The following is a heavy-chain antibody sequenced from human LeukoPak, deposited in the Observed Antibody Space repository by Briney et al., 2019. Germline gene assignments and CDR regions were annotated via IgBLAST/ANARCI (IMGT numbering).Heavy chain of an antibody. J-gene: IGHJ4*02. Sequence: ASVRVSCKASGYTFTGYYMHWVRQAPGQGLEWMGWINPNSGGTNYAQKFQGRVTMTRSTPTGTAYMELSSLRSEDTAVYYCARDRFGIAAAGTGMDYWGQGTLVTVSS. CDR2: INPNSGGT. V-gene: IGHV1-2*02. CDR3: ARDRFGIAAAGTGMDY. D-gene: IGHD6-13*01. CDR1: GYTFTGYY.